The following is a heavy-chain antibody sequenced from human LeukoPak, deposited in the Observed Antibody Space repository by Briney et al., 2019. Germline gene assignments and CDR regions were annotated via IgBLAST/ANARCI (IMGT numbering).Heavy chain of an antibody. CDR3: AKEIARFLTGRKIDY. D-gene: IGHD3-3*01. CDR1: GFTFTKCA. J-gene: IGHJ4*02. V-gene: IGHV3-23*01. CDR2: ITATGDTA. Sequence: GGSLRLSCVASGFTFTKCAMSWIRQAPGKGLEWVAIITATGDTAYYADSVKGRFTISRDNSKNTLYLQMNSLRAEDTAVYYCAKEIARFLTGRKIDYWGQGTLVTVSS.